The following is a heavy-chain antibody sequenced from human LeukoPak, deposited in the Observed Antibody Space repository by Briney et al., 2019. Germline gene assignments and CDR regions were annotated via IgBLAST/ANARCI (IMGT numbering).Heavy chain of an antibody. Sequence: AETLSLTCTVSGGSISSYYWSWIRQPPGKGLEWIGYIYYSGSTNYNPSLKSRVTISVDTSKNQFSLKLSSVTAADTAVYYCARLTGYDWESSYDYWGQGTLVTVSS. V-gene: IGHV4-59*01. J-gene: IGHJ4*02. D-gene: IGHD5-12*01. CDR2: IYYSGST. CDR1: GGSISSYY. CDR3: ARLTGYDWESSYDY.